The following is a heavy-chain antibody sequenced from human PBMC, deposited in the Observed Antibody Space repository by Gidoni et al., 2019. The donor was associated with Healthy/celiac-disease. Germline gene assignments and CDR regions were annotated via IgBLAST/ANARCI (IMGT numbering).Heavy chain of an antibody. CDR2: IIPIFGTA. CDR1: GGTFSSYA. CDR3: ASTWTSTVVPAAIGYYYGMDV. D-gene: IGHD2-2*02. V-gene: IGHV1-69*01. J-gene: IGHJ6*02. Sequence: QVQRVQSGAEVKKPGSSVKVSCKASGGTFSSYAISWVRQAPGQGLEWRGGIIPIFGTANYAQTFQGRVTITADESPSTAYIELSSLRSEDTAVYYCASTWTSTVVPAAIGYYYGMDVWGQGTTVTVSS.